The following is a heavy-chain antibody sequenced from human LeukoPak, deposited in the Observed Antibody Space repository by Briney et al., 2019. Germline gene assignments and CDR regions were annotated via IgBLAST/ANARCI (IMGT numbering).Heavy chain of an antibody. D-gene: IGHD7-27*01. CDR3: ARETGDGTF. V-gene: IGHV4-61*01. J-gene: IGHJ4*02. CDR1: GASVSSGSYH. Sequence: SETLSLTCTVSGASVSSGSYHWSWIRQPPGKGLEWIGYIYYSGSTNSNPSLKSRVTISVDTSKNQFSLKLNSVTAADTAVYYCARETGDGTFWGQGTLVTVSS. CDR2: IYYSGST.